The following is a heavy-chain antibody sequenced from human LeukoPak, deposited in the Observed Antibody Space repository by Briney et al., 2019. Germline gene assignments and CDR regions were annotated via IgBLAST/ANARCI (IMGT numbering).Heavy chain of an antibody. CDR1: RFTLSSYW. CDR2: TNYDGSHT. CDR3: AKEGKYDYGPLDY. J-gene: IGHJ4*02. V-gene: IGHV3-74*01. Sequence: GGSLRLSCVASRFTLSSYWMNWVRQAPGKGLVWVARTNYDGSHTDYADSVKGRFTISRDNSKNTLYLQMNSLRAEDTAVYYCAKEGKYDYGPLDYWGQGTLVTVSS. D-gene: IGHD4-17*01.